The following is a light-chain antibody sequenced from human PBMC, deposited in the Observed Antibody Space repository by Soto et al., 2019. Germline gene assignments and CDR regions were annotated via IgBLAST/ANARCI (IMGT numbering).Light chain of an antibody. Sequence: VVLTHSPDTLSLPPGERATLSCRASQSVSSSHLAWYQHKPGQAPRLLIYAASSRATGSPDRFSGSGTGTDFTLTISSLQSEDFAVYYCQQYSKWPKFGRGTKVDIK. CDR2: AAS. V-gene: IGKV3D-20*02. CDR1: QSVSSSH. CDR3: QQYSKWPK. J-gene: IGKJ1*01.